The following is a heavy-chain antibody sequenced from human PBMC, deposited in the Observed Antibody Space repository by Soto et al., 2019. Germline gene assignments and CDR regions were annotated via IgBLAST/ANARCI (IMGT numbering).Heavy chain of an antibody. CDR2: ISGSGDST. D-gene: IGHD1-26*01. V-gene: IGHV3-23*01. Sequence: EVQLLESGGGLVQPGGSLRLSCAASGFTFSSYAMRWVRQAPGKGLEWASAISGSGDSTYYADSVKGRFTTSRDNSKNTLYLQMNSLRAEVTAVYYCASRGSGSCYDYWGQGTVVTVSS. J-gene: IGHJ4*02. CDR1: GFTFSSYA. CDR3: ASRGSGSCYDY.